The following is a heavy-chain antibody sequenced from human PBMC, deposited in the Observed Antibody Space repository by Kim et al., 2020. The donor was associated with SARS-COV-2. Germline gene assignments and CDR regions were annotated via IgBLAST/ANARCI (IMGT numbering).Heavy chain of an antibody. Sequence: ASVKVSCKASGYTFTSYGISWVRQAPGQGLEWMGWISAYNGNTNYAQKLQGRVTMTTDTSTSTAYMELRSLRSDDTAVYYCARDSNYYDSSGYYNWFDPWGQGPLVTVSS. CDR2: ISAYNGNT. CDR3: ARDSNYYDSSGYYNWFDP. D-gene: IGHD3-22*01. V-gene: IGHV1-18*04. CDR1: GYTFTSYG. J-gene: IGHJ5*02.